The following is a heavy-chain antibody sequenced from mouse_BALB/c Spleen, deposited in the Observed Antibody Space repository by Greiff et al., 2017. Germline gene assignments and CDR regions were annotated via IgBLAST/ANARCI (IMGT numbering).Heavy chain of an antibody. CDR1: GFSLTSYG. V-gene: IGHV2-9*02. D-gene: IGHD2-14*01. CDR3: ARAIGLSSFAY. CDR2: IWAGGST. Sequence: VKLVESGPGLVAPSQSLSITCTVSGFSLTSYGVHWVRQPPGKGLEWLGVIWAGGSTNYNSALMSRLSISKDNSKSQVFLKMNSLQTDDTAMYYCARAIGLSSFAYWGQGTLVTVSA. J-gene: IGHJ3*01.